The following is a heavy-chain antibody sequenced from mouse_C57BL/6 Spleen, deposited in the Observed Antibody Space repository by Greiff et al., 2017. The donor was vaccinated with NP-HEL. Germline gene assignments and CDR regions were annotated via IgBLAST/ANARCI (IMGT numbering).Heavy chain of an antibody. Sequence: VQLQQSGAELVKPGASVKLSCKASGYTFTSYWMHWVKQRPGQGLEWIGMIHPNSGSTNYNEKFKSKATLTVDKSSSTAYMQLSSLTSEDSAVYYCASQQLRLQFAYWGQGTLVTVSA. CDR1: GYTFTSYW. CDR3: ASQQLRLQFAY. D-gene: IGHD3-2*02. V-gene: IGHV1-64*01. CDR2: IHPNSGST. J-gene: IGHJ3*01.